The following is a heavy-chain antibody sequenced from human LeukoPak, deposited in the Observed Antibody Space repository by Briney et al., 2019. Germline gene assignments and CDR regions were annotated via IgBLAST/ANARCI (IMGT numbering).Heavy chain of an antibody. J-gene: IGHJ4*02. CDR2: IRSKANSYAT. V-gene: IGHV3-73*01. CDR1: GFTFSGSA. Sequence: GGSLRLSCAASGFTFSGSAMHWVRQASGKGLEWVGRIRSKANSYATAYAASVKGRFTISRDDSKNTAYLQMNSLKTEDTAVYYCTRQPVSGSYSFNFDYWGQGTLVTFSS. D-gene: IGHD1-26*01. CDR3: TRQPVSGSYSFNFDY.